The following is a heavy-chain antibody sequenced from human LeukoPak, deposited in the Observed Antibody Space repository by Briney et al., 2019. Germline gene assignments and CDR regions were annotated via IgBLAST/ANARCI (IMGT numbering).Heavy chain of an antibody. CDR1: GFTLSDYY. J-gene: IGHJ4*02. V-gene: IGHV3-11*01. CDR3: ARRRDFIDY. Sequence: GGSLRLSCAASGFTLSDYYMSWIRQAPGKGLERVSYSSSSGSTIYYADSVKGRFAISRDNAKNSLYLQMNSLRAEDTAVYYCARRRDFIDYWGQGTLVTVSS. D-gene: IGHD3/OR15-3a*01. CDR2: SSSSGSTI.